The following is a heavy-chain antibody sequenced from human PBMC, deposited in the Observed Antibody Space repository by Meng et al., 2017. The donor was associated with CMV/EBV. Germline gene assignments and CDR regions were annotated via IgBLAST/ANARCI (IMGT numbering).Heavy chain of an antibody. V-gene: IGHV3-9*01. CDR2: ISWNSGSI. Sequence: GGSLRLSCAAPGFTFDDYAMHWVRQAPGKGLEWVSGISWNSGSIGYADSVKGRFTISRDNAKNSLYLQMNSLRAEDTALYYCAKVYATGGYYYGMDVWGQGTTVTVSS. D-gene: IGHD2-2*02. CDR1: GFTFDDYA. CDR3: AKVYATGGYYYGMDV. J-gene: IGHJ6*02.